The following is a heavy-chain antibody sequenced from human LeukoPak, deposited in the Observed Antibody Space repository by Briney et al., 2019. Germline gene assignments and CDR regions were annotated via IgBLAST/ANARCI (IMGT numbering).Heavy chain of an antibody. CDR1: GYSRYTFTDYY. V-gene: IGHV1-18*04. CDR2: ISAWNGDT. J-gene: IGHJ6*03. CDR3: ARDPSNTGGSYFYMDV. D-gene: IGHD2-8*01. Sequence: ASVKVSCKASGYSRYTFTDYYMHWVRQAPGQGLEWMGWISAWNGDTSYAQKIQGRATMTTDTSTSTAYMDLRSLRFDDTAIYYCARDPSNTGGSYFYMDVWGKGTTVTVSS.